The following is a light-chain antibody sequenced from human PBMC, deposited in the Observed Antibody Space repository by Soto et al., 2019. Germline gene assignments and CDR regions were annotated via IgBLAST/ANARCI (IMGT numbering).Light chain of an antibody. V-gene: IGKV3-11*01. CDR3: QQRSNWLT. Sequence: EIVVTQSPATLSWSPGERATLSCRASQRLSSYLAWYQQKPGQAPRLLIYDASNRATGIPARFSGSGSGTDFTLPIRSLEPEDFAVYYCQQRSNWLTFGGGTKVDIK. CDR1: QRLSSY. J-gene: IGKJ4*01. CDR2: DAS.